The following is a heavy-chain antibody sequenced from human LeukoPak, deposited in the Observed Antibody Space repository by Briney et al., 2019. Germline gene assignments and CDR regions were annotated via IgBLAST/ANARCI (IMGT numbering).Heavy chain of an antibody. D-gene: IGHD4-17*01. CDR1: GGSISSSSYY. CDR3: ARTTVTTPGYFDL. J-gene: IGHJ2*01. V-gene: IGHV4-39*07. Sequence: PSETLSLTCTVSGGSISSSSYYWGWIRQPPGKGLEWIGSIYYSGSTYYNPSLKSRVTISVDTSKNQFSLKLSSVTAADTAVYYCARTTVTTPGYFDLWGRGTLVTVSS. CDR2: IYYSGST.